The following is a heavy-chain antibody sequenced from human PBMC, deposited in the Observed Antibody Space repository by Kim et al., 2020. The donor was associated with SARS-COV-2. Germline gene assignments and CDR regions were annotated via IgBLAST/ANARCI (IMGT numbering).Heavy chain of an antibody. CDR2: INPTRGNT. Sequence: ASVKVSCMASGYTFTTYAIQWVRQAPGQGLEWLGWINPTRGNTKYSDTFQGRITITRDTSARTAYMELSSLRREDTAVYYCARSVAIMPPGMDVWGQGTTVTVSS. V-gene: IGHV1-3*01. CDR1: GYTFTTYA. CDR3: ARSVAIMPPGMDV. J-gene: IGHJ6*02. D-gene: IGHD2-21*01.